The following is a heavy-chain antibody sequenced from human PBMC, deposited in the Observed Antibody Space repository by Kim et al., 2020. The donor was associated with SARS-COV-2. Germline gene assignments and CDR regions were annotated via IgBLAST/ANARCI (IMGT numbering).Heavy chain of an antibody. D-gene: IGHD1-26*01. CDR3: AKSRSSYYSGPFDL. CDR1: GVTFSSYA. CDR2: ISANGGST. Sequence: GGSMRLSCAASGVTFSSYAMSWVRQAPGKGLEWVSTISANGGSTYSADSVKGRFTISRDNSKNTLYLQMNSLRAEDTAVYYCAKSRSSYYSGPFDLWGQG. V-gene: IGHV3-23*01. J-gene: IGHJ3*01.